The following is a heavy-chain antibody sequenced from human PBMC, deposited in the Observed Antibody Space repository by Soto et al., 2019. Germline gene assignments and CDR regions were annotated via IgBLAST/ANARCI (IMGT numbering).Heavy chain of an antibody. CDR3: ARLQLLWFGELLSGFGPSPFDY. CDR1: GGSIGGGDDS. CDR2: IYYSGST. J-gene: IGHJ4*02. D-gene: IGHD3-10*01. V-gene: IGHV4-30-2*03. Sequence: SETLCLTCGVSGGSIGGGDDSWNWIRQPPGKGLEWIGYIYYSGSTYYNPSLKSRVTISVDTSKNQFSLKLSSVTAADTAVYYCARLQLLWFGELLSGFGPSPFDYWGQGTLVTVSS.